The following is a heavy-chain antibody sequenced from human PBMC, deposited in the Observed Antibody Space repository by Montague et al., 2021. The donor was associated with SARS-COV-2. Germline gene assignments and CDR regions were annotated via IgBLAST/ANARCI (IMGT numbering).Heavy chain of an antibody. CDR3: ARASITIFGVADYGMDV. J-gene: IGHJ6*02. D-gene: IGHD3-3*01. V-gene: IGHV4-4*07. CDR2: IYASGST. CDR1: GGSLRGHW. Sequence: SETLSLTCSVSGGSLRGHWWSWIRQPAGQGLEWIGRIYASGSTNYNPSLKSRLTMSVDMSKNEFSLRLSSVTAADTAVYYCARASITIFGVADYGMDVWGQGTTVTVSS.